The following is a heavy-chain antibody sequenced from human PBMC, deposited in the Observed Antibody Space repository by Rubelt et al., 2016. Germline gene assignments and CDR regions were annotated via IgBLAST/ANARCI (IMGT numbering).Heavy chain of an antibody. CDR1: GGSFSGYY. D-gene: IGHD1-26*01. CDR3: ARHFRWELPIDY. Sequence: QVQLQQWGAGLLKPSETLSLTCAVYGGSFSGYYWSWIRQPPGKGLEWIGEINHSGSTNYNPSLKGRVTISGDTSKKQFSRKLSSVTAADTAVYYCARHFRWELPIDYWGQGTLVTVSS. V-gene: IGHV4-34*01. CDR2: INHSGST. J-gene: IGHJ4*02.